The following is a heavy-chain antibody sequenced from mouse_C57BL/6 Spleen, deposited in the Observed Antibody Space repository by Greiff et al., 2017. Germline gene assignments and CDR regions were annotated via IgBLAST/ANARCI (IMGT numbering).Heavy chain of an antibody. J-gene: IGHJ4*01. CDR1: GYAFTNYL. D-gene: IGHD1-1*01. Sequence: VKLMESGAELVRPGTSVKVSCKASGYAFTNYLIEWVKQRPGQGLEWIGVINPGSGGTNYNEKFKGKATLTADKSSSTAYMQLSSLTSEDSAVYFCARRGSEDAMDYWGQGTSVTVSS. CDR3: ARRGSEDAMDY. V-gene: IGHV1-54*01. CDR2: INPGSGGT.